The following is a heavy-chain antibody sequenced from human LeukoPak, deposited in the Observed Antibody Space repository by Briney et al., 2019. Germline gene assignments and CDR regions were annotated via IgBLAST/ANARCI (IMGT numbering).Heavy chain of an antibody. CDR2: ISGSGGST. D-gene: IGHD3-10*01. V-gene: IGHV3-23*01. J-gene: IGHJ4*02. CDR3: ARGTGVQYYFDY. Sequence: ETLSLTCTVSGGSISSYYWSWVRQAPGKGLEWVSAISGSGGSTYYADSVKGRFTISRDNSKNTLYLQMNSLRAEDTAVYYCARGTGVQYYFDYWGQGTLVTASS. CDR1: GGSISSYY.